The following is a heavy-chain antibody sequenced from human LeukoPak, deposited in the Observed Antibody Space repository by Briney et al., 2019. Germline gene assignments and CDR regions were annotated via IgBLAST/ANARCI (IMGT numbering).Heavy chain of an antibody. J-gene: IGHJ3*02. CDR3: ARGEVTMIVVVIPAAFDI. CDR1: GGSISSSSYY. V-gene: IGHV4-39*07. Sequence: SETLSLTCTVSGGSISSSSYYWGWIRQPPGKGLEWIGSIYYSGSTYYNPSLKSRVTISVDTSKNQFSLKLSSVTAADTAVYYCARGEVTMIVVVIPAAFDIWGQGTMVTVSS. CDR2: IYYSGST. D-gene: IGHD3-22*01.